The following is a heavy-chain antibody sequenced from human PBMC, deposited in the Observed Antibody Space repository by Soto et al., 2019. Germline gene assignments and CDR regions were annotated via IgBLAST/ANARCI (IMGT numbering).Heavy chain of an antibody. V-gene: IGHV4-34*01. J-gene: IGHJ5*02. D-gene: IGHD3-10*01. CDR2: IDQSGST. CDR1: GGSFSGYY. CDR3: VRHSTNKSCYYGWFDP. Sequence: SSETLSLTCAVYGGSFSGYYWNWLRQPPGEGLEWDGKIDQSGSTIYNPSLKSRVTMSVDTYRSQFSLKLTSVTAMDTAVYFCVRHSTNKSCYYGWFDPWGDGTLVTVSS.